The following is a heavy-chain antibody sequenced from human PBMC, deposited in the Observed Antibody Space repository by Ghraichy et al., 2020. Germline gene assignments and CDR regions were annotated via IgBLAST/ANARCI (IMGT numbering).Heavy chain of an antibody. V-gene: IGHV1-18*04. J-gene: IGHJ4*02. Sequence: ASVKVSCKASGYTFKSYSISWVRQAPGQGLEWMGWVTAYNGDTNYAQKFQDRVTMTTETSTNTPYMELRSLRYDDSAIYYCVRDPYSGYDSRDYWGQGTLVTVSS. D-gene: IGHD5-12*01. CDR3: VRDPYSGYDSRDY. CDR1: GYTFKSYS. CDR2: VTAYNGDT.